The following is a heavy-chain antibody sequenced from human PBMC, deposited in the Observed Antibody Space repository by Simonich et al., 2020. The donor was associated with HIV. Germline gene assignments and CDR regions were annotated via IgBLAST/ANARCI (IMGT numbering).Heavy chain of an antibody. D-gene: IGHD4-17*01. CDR3: YGDYGEYYFDH. CDR2: INHSGSS. CDR1: VGSFSAYY. V-gene: IGHV4-34*03. Sequence: QVQLQQWGAGLLKPSETLSLTCAVYVGSFSAYYWSRIRQPPGKGLEWIGEINHSGSSHYNPSLKSRVTISVDTSKNQFSLKMSSLTAADTAVYYCYGDYGEYYFDHWSQGTLVTVSS. J-gene: IGHJ4*02.